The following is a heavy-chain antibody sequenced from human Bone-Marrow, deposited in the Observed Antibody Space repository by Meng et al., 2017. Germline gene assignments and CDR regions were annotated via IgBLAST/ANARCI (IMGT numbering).Heavy chain of an antibody. D-gene: IGHD5-18*01. CDR1: GCSISSSSFY. J-gene: IGHJ2*01. CDR2: IDYTEYT. V-gene: IGHV4-39*01. Sequence: LQVQESGPGLVKPSATLSLTCTVSGCSISSSSFYWVWIRQPPGMGLEWIGSIDYTEYTHFNASLKSRVTMSIDTSRKQISLMLSSVTAADTAVYYCARGPYTHGHFWYFDLWGRGTLVTVSS. CDR3: ARGPYTHGHFWYFDL.